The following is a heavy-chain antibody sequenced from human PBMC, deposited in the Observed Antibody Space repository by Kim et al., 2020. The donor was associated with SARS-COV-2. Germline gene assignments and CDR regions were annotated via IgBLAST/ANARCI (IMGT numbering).Heavy chain of an antibody. J-gene: IGHJ4*02. V-gene: IGHV3-66*01. D-gene: IGHD3-10*01. CDR2: IYRGGST. CDR3: ATNVVYYGAGSFNN. Sequence: GGSLRLSCTASGYTVTYNAMRWVRQAPGKGLEWVSCIYRGGSTFYSASVMRRLIISSGHYTNTLSLQMNSRRSADTAVYYYATNVVYYGAGSFNNWGQGT. CDR1: GYTVTYNA.